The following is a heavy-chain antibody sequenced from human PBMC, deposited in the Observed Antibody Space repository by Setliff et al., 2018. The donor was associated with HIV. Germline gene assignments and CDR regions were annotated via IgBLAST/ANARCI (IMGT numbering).Heavy chain of an antibody. Sequence: GASVKVSCKASGYTLTTHAMHWVRQAPGQSLEWMGWINAGNGNTKYSQKFQGRVTITRDTSARTAYMDLTSLRSEDTAVYYCARGSSGWPYYFDYWAREPWSPSPQ. CDR2: INAGNGNT. CDR3: ARGSSGWPYYFDY. V-gene: IGHV1-3*01. CDR1: GYTLTTHA. J-gene: IGHJ4*02. D-gene: IGHD6-19*01.